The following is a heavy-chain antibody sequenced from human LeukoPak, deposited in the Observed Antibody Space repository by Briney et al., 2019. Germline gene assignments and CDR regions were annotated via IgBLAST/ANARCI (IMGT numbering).Heavy chain of an antibody. Sequence: GGSLRLSCAASGFTFSDYYMSWIRQAPGKGLEWVSYISSSSTIYYADSVKGRFTISRDNAKNSLYLQMNSLRAEDTAVYYCARGVYWGQGTLVTVSS. V-gene: IGHV3-69-1*01. CDR1: GFTFSDYY. CDR2: ISSSSTI. CDR3: ARGVY. J-gene: IGHJ4*02.